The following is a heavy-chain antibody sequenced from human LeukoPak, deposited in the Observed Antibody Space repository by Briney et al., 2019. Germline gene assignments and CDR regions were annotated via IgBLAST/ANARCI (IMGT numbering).Heavy chain of an antibody. CDR2: IWYDGSNK. Sequence: GGSLRLSCAASGFTFSGYGMHWVRQAPGKGLEWVAVIWYDGSNKYYSDSVKGRFTISRDNSKNTLYLQMNSLRADDTAVYYCATENSGSYYGYFDSWGQGTLVTVSS. CDR3: ATENSGSYYGYFDS. D-gene: IGHD1-26*01. V-gene: IGHV3-33*01. J-gene: IGHJ4*03. CDR1: GFTFSGYG.